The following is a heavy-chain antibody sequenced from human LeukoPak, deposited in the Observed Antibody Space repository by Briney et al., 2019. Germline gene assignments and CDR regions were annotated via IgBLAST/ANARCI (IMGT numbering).Heavy chain of an antibody. CDR2: INEDGSGK. V-gene: IGHV3-7*01. Sequence: PGGSLRLSCVSSGFTFSNYWMKWVRQAPGKGLEWVASINEDGSGKFSVGSVKDRITISRDNTRNSLDLQINSLTVEDTAIYYCARDDGGVWGTGTTVTVSS. J-gene: IGHJ6*04. CDR3: ARDDGGV. CDR1: GFTFSNYW.